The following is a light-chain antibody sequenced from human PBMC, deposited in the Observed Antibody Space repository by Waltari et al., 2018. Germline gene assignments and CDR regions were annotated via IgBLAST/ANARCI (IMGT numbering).Light chain of an antibody. CDR1: SSDVGSYNL. CDR3: CSYAGRV. Sequence: QSALTQPASVSGSPGQSITISCTGTSSDVGSYNLVSWYQQHPGKAPKLMIYEFSKRPSGVSNRFSGSKSGNTASLTISGLQAEDEADYYCCSYAGRVFGGGTKLTVL. CDR2: EFS. V-gene: IGLV2-23*02. J-gene: IGLJ3*02.